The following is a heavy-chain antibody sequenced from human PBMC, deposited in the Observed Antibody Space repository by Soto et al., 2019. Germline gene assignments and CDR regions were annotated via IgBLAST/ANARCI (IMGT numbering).Heavy chain of an antibody. CDR1: GYSFTSYW. Sequence: GESLKISCKGSGYSFTSYWIGWVRQMPGKGLEWMGIIYPGDSDTRYSPSFQGQVTISADKSISTAYLQWSSLKASDTAMYYCETQDHLRGPYDYYYMDVWGKGTTVNVSS. V-gene: IGHV5-51*01. CDR2: IYPGDSDT. D-gene: IGHD5-12*01. J-gene: IGHJ6*03. CDR3: ETQDHLRGPYDYYYMDV.